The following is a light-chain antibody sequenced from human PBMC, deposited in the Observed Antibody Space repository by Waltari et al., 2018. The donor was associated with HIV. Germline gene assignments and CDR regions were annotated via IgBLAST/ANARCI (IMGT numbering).Light chain of an antibody. CDR3: QQYNEWPPWT. Sequence: EILMTQSPATLSVSPGERATLPCRASQSVSSNLAWYQQKPGQAPRLLIYGASTRATGVPARFSGSGSGTEFTLTISSLQSEDFAVYYCQQYNEWPPWTFGQGTKVEIK. J-gene: IGKJ1*01. V-gene: IGKV3D-15*01. CDR1: QSVSSN. CDR2: GAS.